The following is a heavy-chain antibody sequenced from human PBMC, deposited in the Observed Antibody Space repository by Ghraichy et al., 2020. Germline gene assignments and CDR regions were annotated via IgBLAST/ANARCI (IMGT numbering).Heavy chain of an antibody. V-gene: IGHV4-4*07. Sequence: ETLSLTCTVSGGSISSNYWSWIRQPAGKGLEWIGRIYTSGSTNYNPSLKSRVTISVDTSKNQFSLKLSSVTAADTAVYYCARGPKYCGGSSCFTEYNIWGQGTLVTVSS. J-gene: IGHJ4*02. D-gene: IGHD2-15*01. CDR2: IYTSGST. CDR3: ARGPKYCGGSSCFTEYNI. CDR1: GGSISSNY.